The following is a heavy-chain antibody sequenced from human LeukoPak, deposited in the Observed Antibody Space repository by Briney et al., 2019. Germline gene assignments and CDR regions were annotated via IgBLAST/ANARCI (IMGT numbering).Heavy chain of an antibody. D-gene: IGHD3-3*01. J-gene: IGHJ4*02. Sequence: SETLSLTCTVSGDSISSYYWSWIRQPPGKGLEWIGEINHSGSTNYNPSLKSRVTISVDTSKNQFSLKLSSVTAADTAVYYCARGRGTRVGFLEWLPVPHFDYWGQGTLVTVSS. CDR3: ARGRGTRVGFLEWLPVPHFDY. CDR2: INHSGST. V-gene: IGHV4-34*01. CDR1: GDSISSYY.